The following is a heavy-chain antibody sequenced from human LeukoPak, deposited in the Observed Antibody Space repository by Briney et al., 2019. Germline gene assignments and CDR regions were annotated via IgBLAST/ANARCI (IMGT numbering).Heavy chain of an antibody. CDR1: GFTFSSFE. D-gene: IGHD6-13*01. Sequence: PGGSLRLSCAASGFTFSSFEINWVRQAPGRGLEWVSYISGSGSTIYYADSVKGRFTISRDSSKNTLYLQMNSLRAEDTAVYYCARAGIAAAGMEHYYYYGMDVWGQGTTVTVSS. V-gene: IGHV3-48*01. CDR3: ARAGIAAAGMEHYYYYGMDV. CDR2: ISGSGSTI. J-gene: IGHJ6*02.